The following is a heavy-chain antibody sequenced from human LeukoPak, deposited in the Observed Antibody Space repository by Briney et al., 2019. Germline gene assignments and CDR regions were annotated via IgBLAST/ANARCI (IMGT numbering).Heavy chain of an antibody. CDR3: ARGGPPGGYYFDY. V-gene: IGHV3-21*01. J-gene: IGHJ4*02. Sequence: PGGXLRLSCAASGFTFSSYRMNWVGQARGKGVEGVSSISSSSSYKYYADSVKGGFTIYREKAKNSLYLQMNSLRAEDTAVYYCARGGPPGGYYFDYWGQGTLVTVSS. D-gene: IGHD3-10*01. CDR1: GFTFSSYR. CDR2: ISSSSSYK.